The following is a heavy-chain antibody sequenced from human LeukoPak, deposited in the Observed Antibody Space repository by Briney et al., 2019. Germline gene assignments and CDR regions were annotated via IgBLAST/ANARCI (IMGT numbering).Heavy chain of an antibody. CDR2: ISSSSSYI. J-gene: IGHJ4*02. Sequence: PGGSLRLSCAASGFTFSSYSMNWVRQAPGKGLEWVSSISSSSSYIYYADSVKGRFTISRDNAKNSLYLQMNSLRAEDTAVYYCARGAPGYSYGDYFDYWGQGTLVTVSS. D-gene: IGHD5-18*01. CDR1: GFTFSSYS. V-gene: IGHV3-21*01. CDR3: ARGAPGYSYGDYFDY.